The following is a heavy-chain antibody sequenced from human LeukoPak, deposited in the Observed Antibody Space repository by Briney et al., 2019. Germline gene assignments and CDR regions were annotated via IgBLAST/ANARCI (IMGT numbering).Heavy chain of an antibody. Sequence: PGGSLRLSCAASGFTFSSYAMSWVRQAPGKGLEWVSAISGSGGSTYYADSVKGRFTISRDNSKNTLYLQMNSLRAEDTAVYYCAKLASSTSCYPGFSCDYWGQGTLVTVSS. CDR3: AKLASSTSCYPGFSCDY. V-gene: IGHV3-23*01. CDR2: ISGSGGST. D-gene: IGHD2-2*01. J-gene: IGHJ4*02. CDR1: GFTFSSYA.